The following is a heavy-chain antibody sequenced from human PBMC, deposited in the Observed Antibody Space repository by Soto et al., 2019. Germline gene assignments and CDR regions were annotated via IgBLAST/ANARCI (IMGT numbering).Heavy chain of an antibody. D-gene: IGHD2-21*02. CDR1: GFTFSNYA. CDR3: ATFYGGHSAHTYTLAP. Sequence: EVQLLESGGGLVQPGGSLRLSCAASGFTFSNYAMRWFRQAPGQGLEWVSAISSSGGSTYYADAVKGRFTISRYNSKNTLYLQMNRLRAEDTAVYYCATFYGGHSAHTYTLAPWGQGTLVTVSS. V-gene: IGHV3-23*01. J-gene: IGHJ5*02. CDR2: ISSSGGST.